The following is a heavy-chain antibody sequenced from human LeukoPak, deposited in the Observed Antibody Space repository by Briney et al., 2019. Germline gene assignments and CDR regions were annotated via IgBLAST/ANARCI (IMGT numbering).Heavy chain of an antibody. CDR1: GYSFTSYW. V-gene: IGHV5-51*01. J-gene: IGHJ5*02. D-gene: IGHD4-17*01. Sequence: GESLKISCKGSGYSFTSYWIGWVRQMPGKGLEWMGIIYPGDSDTRYSPSFQGQVTISADKSISTAYLQWSSLKASDTAMYYCARFDYGDYVRGLWFDPWGQGTLVTVSS. CDR2: IYPGDSDT. CDR3: ARFDYGDYVRGLWFDP.